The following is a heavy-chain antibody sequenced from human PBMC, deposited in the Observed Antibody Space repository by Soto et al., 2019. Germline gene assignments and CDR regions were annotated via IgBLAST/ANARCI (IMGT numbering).Heavy chain of an antibody. Sequence: SETLSLTCTVSNGSISPNYWSWIRQPPGKGLKWIGYIYFAGTTTCNPSLKSRVTISLDASKNRFSLRLTSVTAADTAVYYCAKIGAYLQAIDSWGQGTLVTAPQ. CDR1: NGSISPNY. D-gene: IGHD3-16*01. V-gene: IGHV4-59*08. J-gene: IGHJ4*02. CDR2: IYFAGTT. CDR3: AKIGAYLQAIDS.